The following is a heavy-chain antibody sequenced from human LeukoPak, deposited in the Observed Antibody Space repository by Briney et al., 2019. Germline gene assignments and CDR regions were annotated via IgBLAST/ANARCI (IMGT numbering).Heavy chain of an antibody. D-gene: IGHD6-13*01. J-gene: IGHJ4*02. Sequence: GSLRLSCAASGFTFSSYAMHWVRQAPGKGLEWVAVISYDGSNKYYADSVKGRFTISRDNSKNTLYLQMNSLRVEDTAIYYCAKGLGTAVGKFEYWGQGTLVTVSS. CDR3: AKGLGTAVGKFEY. V-gene: IGHV3-30-3*01. CDR2: ISYDGSNK. CDR1: GFTFSSYA.